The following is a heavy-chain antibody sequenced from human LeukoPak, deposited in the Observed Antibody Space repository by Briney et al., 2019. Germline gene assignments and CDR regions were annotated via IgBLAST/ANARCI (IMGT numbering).Heavy chain of an antibody. V-gene: IGHV2-5*02. CDR1: GFSLTTSGVG. J-gene: IGHJ4*02. CDR3: SRTRRGQIGWTNDY. D-gene: IGHD6-19*01. CDR2: IYWDDDK. Sequence: SGPTLVNPTQPLTLTCTFSGFSLTTSGVGVGWIRQPPGKALEWLAPIYWDDDKRYSPSLKSRVTITKDTSKNQVVLTMTNMDPVDTATYYCSRTRRGQIGWTNDYWGQGTLVTVSS.